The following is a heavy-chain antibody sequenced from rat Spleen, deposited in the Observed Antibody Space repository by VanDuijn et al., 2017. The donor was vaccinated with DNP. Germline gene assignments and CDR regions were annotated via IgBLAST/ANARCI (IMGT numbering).Heavy chain of an antibody. CDR1: GFTFSDYY. J-gene: IGHJ1*01. D-gene: IGHD1-5*01. V-gene: IGHV5-22*01. CDR2: ISYDGGRT. Sequence: EVQLVESGGGLVQPGRSLKLSCAASGFTFSDYYMAWVRQAPTKGLEWVAYISYDGGRTNYGDSVKGRFTISRDNAQNTLYLQMSKLGSEDTAIYYCARYNYDWYFDFWGPGTVVTVSS. CDR3: ARYNYDWYFDF.